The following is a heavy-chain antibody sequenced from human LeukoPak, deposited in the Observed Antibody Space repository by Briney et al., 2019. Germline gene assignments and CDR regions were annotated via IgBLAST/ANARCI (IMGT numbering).Heavy chain of an antibody. D-gene: IGHD3-3*01. J-gene: IGHJ4*02. CDR1: GYTFTGYY. CDR3: AXXXXXTKYXXFXVGSKDYFDX. CDR2: INPNSGGT. Sequence: ASVKVSCKASGYTFTGYYMHWVRQAPGQGLEWMGRINPNSGGTNYAQKFQGRVTMTRDTSISTAYMELSRLRSDDTAVYYCAXXXXXTKYXXFXVGSKDYFDXXGQXTXVTXXS. V-gene: IGHV1-2*06.